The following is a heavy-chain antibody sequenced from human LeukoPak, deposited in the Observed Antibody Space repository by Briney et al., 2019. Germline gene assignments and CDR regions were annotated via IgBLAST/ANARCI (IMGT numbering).Heavy chain of an antibody. CDR2: IIPIFGTA. J-gene: IGHJ6*03. CDR1: GGTFSSYA. V-gene: IGHV1-69*13. D-gene: IGHD6-19*01. CDR3: ARGIAVAGTSGDYYYYMDV. Sequence: SVKVSCKASGGTFSSYAISWVRQAPGQGLEWMGGIIPIFGTANYAQKSQGRVTITADESTSTAYMELSSLRSEDTAVYYCARGIAVAGTSGDYYYYMDVWGKGTTVTVSS.